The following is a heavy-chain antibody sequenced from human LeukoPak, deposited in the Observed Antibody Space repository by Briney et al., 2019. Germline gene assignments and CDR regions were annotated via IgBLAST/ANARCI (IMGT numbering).Heavy chain of an antibody. J-gene: IGHJ3*02. CDR3: ARAGLVYYYDTSGYFSDAFDI. V-gene: IGHV3-20*04. CDR1: GFTFDDYG. CDR2: INWNGGNT. Sequence: GESLKISCAASGFTFDDYGMSWVRQAPGKGLEWVAGINWNGGNTGYADSLKGRITISRDNAKNSLYLQVNSLRAEDTAFYYCARAGLVYYYDTSGYFSDAFDIWGQGTMVTVSS. D-gene: IGHD3-22*01.